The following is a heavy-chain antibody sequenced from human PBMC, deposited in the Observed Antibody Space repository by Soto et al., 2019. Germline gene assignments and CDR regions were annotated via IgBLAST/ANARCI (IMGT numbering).Heavy chain of an antibody. Sequence: GESLMISYKGPGYRFTSYWIAWVLQMPGKGLECMGIIYPGDPDTRYSPSFPDQVSISADKSIRTAYLQWSSRKASDTAMYYCARGIVIVPAAYDAFDIWGQGTMVTVSS. CDR2: IYPGDPDT. CDR1: GYRFTSYW. V-gene: IGHV5-51*01. D-gene: IGHD2-2*01. J-gene: IGHJ3*02. CDR3: ARGIVIVPAAYDAFDI.